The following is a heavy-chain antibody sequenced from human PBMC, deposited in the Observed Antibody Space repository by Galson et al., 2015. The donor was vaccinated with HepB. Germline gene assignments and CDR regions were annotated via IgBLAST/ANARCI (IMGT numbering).Heavy chain of an antibody. CDR2: ISSSTTHT. V-gene: IGHV3-11*06. J-gene: IGHJ4*02. CDR3: ARVADADYGDHSHFDY. Sequence: SLRLSCAASGFTFSDYYMSWIRQAPGKGLEWLSYISSSTTHTNYADSVKGRFTIPRDNAKNSLFLQINSLRAEDTAVYYCARVADADYGDHSHFDYWGQGTLVTVSS. CDR1: GFTFSDYY. D-gene: IGHD4-17*01.